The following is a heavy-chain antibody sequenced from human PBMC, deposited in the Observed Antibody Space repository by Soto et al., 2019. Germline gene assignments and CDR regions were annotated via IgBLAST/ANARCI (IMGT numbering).Heavy chain of an antibody. CDR2: IDTSGST. CDR3: ARPPGDVVYYYGMDD. CDR1: GGSISNYY. J-gene: IGHJ6*02. V-gene: IGHV4-4*07. D-gene: IGHD4-17*01. Sequence: QVQLQESGPGLVKPSETLSLTCSVSGGSISNYYWIWIRQPAGKGLEWIGRIDTSGSTNHNPSLKSRVNMSGDTPKSKPARKLSAVTAADTAVYDCARPPGDVVYYYGMDDGGPGTTDTVSS.